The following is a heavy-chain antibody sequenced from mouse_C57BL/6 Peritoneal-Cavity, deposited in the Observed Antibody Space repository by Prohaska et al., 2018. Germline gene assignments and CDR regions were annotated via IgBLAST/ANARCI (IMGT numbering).Heavy chain of an antibody. V-gene: IGHV1-15*01. CDR2: IDPETGGT. CDR3: TNWDFAY. CDR1: GYTFTDYD. Sequence: QVQLQQSGAELVRPGASVTLSCNASGYTFTDYDMHWVKQTPVHGLEWIGAIDPETGGTAYNQKFKGKAILTADKASSTAYMELRSLTSEDSAVYYCTNWDFAYWGQGTLVTVSA. D-gene: IGHD4-1*01. J-gene: IGHJ3*01.